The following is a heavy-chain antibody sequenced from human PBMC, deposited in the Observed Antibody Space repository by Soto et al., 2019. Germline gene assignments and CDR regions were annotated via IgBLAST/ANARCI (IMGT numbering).Heavy chain of an antibody. J-gene: IGHJ5*02. CDR2: IYYSGST. V-gene: IGHV4-59*01. Sequence: QVQLQESGPGLVKPSETLSLTCTVSGGSISSYYWSWIRQPPGTGLEWIGYIYYSGSTNYNPSLKSRVTISVDTSKNQFSLKLSSVTAADTAVYYCARDRAYCSSTSCSPGGWFDPWGQGTLVTVSS. D-gene: IGHD2-2*01. CDR1: GGSISSYY. CDR3: ARDRAYCSSTSCSPGGWFDP.